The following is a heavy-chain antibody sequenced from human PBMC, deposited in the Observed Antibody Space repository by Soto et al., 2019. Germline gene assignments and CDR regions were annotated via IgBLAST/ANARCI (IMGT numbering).Heavy chain of an antibody. V-gene: IGHV4-30-2*01. D-gene: IGHD4-17*01. Sequence: PSETLSLTCAVSGGSISSGGYSWSWIRQPPGKGLEWIGYTYYSGNTYYNPSLKSRVTISVDGSQNQFSLELRSVTAADTAVYFCGRALNSGDSFDYWGQGTLVTVSS. J-gene: IGHJ4*02. CDR3: GRALNSGDSFDY. CDR1: GGSISSGGYS. CDR2: TYYSGNT.